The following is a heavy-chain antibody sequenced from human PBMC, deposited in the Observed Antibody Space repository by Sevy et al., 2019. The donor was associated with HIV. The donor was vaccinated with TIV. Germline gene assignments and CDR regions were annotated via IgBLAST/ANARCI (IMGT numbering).Heavy chain of an antibody. CDR3: ARGSSYYYVSSGYYY. Sequence: GGSLRLSCAASGFTFSSYEMNWVRQAPGKGREWVSYIISSGSTIYYADSVKGRFTISRDKAKNSLYLQMTSLRAEDTAVYYCARGSSYYYVSSGYYYWGQGTLVTVSS. J-gene: IGHJ4*02. CDR1: GFTFSSYE. CDR2: IISSGSTI. D-gene: IGHD3-22*01. V-gene: IGHV3-48*03.